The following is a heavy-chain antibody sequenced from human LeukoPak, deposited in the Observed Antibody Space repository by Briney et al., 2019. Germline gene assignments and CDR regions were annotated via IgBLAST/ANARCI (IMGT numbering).Heavy chain of an antibody. V-gene: IGHV4-4*07. J-gene: IGHJ4*02. D-gene: IGHD5-24*01. CDR3: ARGDGYNWGNFDY. CDR2: IYRSGNT. CDR1: GGSISGHY. Sequence: SETLSLMCTVPGGSISGHYWNWIRQPAGRGLEWIGRIYRSGNTNYNHSFESRVIMSMDASKIEFSLKVTSVTAADTAVYYCARGDGYNWGNFDYWGQGNLVSVSS.